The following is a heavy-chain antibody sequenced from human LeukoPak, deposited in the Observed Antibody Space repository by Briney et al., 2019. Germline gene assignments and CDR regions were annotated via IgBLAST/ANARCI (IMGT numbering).Heavy chain of an antibody. CDR2: ISPSSGT. V-gene: IGHV3-23*01. D-gene: IGHD6-19*01. J-gene: IGHJ3*02. Sequence: GGSLRLSCAASGFTFSSYAMRWVRQAPGKGLEWVTAISPSSGTFYADSVKGRFTISRDNSKNTLFLEMNSLRAEDTAVYYCAKALTSGWYLDAFNIWGQGTMVTVSS. CDR3: AKALTSGWYLDAFNI. CDR1: GFTFSSYA.